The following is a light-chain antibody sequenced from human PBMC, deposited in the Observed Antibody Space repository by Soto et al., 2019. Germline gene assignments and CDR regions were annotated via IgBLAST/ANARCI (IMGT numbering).Light chain of an antibody. Sequence: EIVLTQSPATLSLSPGERATLSCRASESIDSYLAWYQHKPGQAPRLLIYNASTRATGIPARFGASGSGTDFSLTISSLEPEDSAVYYCQQRGTQFGPGTKVEIK. CDR1: ESIDSY. CDR2: NAS. J-gene: IGKJ3*01. CDR3: QQRGTQ. V-gene: IGKV3-11*01.